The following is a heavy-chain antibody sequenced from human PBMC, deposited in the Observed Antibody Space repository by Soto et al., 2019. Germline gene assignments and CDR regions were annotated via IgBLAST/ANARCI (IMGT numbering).Heavy chain of an antibody. Sequence: ASVKVSCKASGYTFTSYYMHWVRQAPGQGLEWMGIINPSGGSTSYAQKFQGRVTMTRDTSTSTVYMELSSLRSEDTAVYYCARDLFGYYDSSGYYSIVYWGQGPLVTVSS. D-gene: IGHD3-22*01. J-gene: IGHJ4*02. V-gene: IGHV1-46*03. CDR2: INPSGGST. CDR1: GYTFTSYY. CDR3: ARDLFGYYDSSGYYSIVY.